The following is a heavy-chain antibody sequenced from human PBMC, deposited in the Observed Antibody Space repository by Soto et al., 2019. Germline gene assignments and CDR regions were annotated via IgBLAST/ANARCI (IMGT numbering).Heavy chain of an antibody. CDR3: ARALRVGADPYFDY. CDR2: IYYSGST. CDR1: GGSISSGYYY. J-gene: IGHJ4*02. Sequence: QVPLQESGPGLVKPSQTLSLTCTVSGGSISSGYYYWSWIRQPPGKGLEWIGYIYYSGSTYYNPSLKSRVTISVDTSKNQFSLKLSSVTAADTAVYYCARALRVGADPYFDYWGQGTLVTVSS. D-gene: IGHD1-26*01. V-gene: IGHV4-30-4*01.